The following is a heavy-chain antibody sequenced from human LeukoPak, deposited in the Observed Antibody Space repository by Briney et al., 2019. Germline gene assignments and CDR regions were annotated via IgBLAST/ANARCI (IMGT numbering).Heavy chain of an antibody. J-gene: IGHJ3*02. CDR1: GGSISSYY. D-gene: IGHD2-2*01. CDR3: ASRYCSSTSCYGTDNDAFDI. CDR2: IYYSGST. V-gene: IGHV4-59*01. Sequence: SETLSLTCTVSGGSISSYYWSWIRQPPGKGLEWIGYIYYSGSTNYNPSLKSRVTISVDTSKNQFSLKLSSVTAADTAVYYCASRYCSSTSCYGTDNDAFDIWGQGTMVTVSS.